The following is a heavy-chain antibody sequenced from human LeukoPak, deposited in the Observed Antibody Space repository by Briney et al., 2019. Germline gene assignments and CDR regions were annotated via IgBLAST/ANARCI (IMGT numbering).Heavy chain of an antibody. CDR3: ARGKRQQLVAPYYFDY. CDR1: GGSISSSSYY. Sequence: RPSETLSLTCTVPGGSISSSSYYWGWIRQPPGKGLEWIGSIYYSGSTYYNPSLKSRVTISIDTSKNQFSLKLSSVTAADTAVYYCARGKRQQLVAPYYFDYWGQGTLVTVSS. CDR2: IYYSGST. D-gene: IGHD6-13*01. V-gene: IGHV4-39*07. J-gene: IGHJ4*02.